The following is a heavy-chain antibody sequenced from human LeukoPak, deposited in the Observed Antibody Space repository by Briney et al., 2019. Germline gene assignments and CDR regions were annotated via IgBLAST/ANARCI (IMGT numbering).Heavy chain of an antibody. CDR3: ARSRRAYYYYGMDV. CDR1: GFTFSSYA. J-gene: IGHJ6*02. D-gene: IGHD2-2*01. V-gene: IGHV3-64*01. Sequence: GGSLRLSCAASGFTFSSYAMHWVRQAPGKGLEYVSAISSNGGSTYYANSVKGIFTISRDNSKNTLYLQMGSLRAEDMAVYYCARSRRAYYYYGMDVWGQGTTVTVSS. CDR2: ISSNGGST.